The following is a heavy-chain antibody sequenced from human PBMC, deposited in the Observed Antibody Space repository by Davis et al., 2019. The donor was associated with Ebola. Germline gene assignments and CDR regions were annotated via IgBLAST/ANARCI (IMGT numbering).Heavy chain of an antibody. CDR2: IIPLLGIA. CDR1: GGTFSSYA. D-gene: IGHD6-19*01. J-gene: IGHJ5*02. Sequence: SVKVSCKASGGTFSSYAISWVRQAPGQGLEWMGGIIPLLGIANYAQKFQGRVTITADKSTSTAYMELSSLRSEDTAVYYCARVGCRGWLPFDPWGQGTLVTVSS. CDR3: ARVGCRGWLPFDP. V-gene: IGHV1-69*10.